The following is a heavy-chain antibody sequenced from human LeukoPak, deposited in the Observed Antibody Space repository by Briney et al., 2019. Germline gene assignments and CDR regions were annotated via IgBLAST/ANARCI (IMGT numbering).Heavy chain of an antibody. V-gene: IGHV4-39*01. CDR1: GVSISSSSYY. J-gene: IGHJ4*02. D-gene: IGHD3-22*01. CDR3: ARHQKSRYDSSGYHY. Sequence: SETLSLTCTVSGVSISSSSYYWGWIRQPPGKGLEWIGSIYYSGSTYYNPSLKSRVTISVDTSKNQFSLKLSSVTAADTAVYYCARHQKSRYDSSGYHYWGQGTLVTVSS. CDR2: IYYSGST.